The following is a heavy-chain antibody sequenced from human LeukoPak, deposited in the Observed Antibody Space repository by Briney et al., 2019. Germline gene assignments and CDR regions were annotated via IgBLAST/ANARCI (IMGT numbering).Heavy chain of an antibody. D-gene: IGHD3-16*01. Sequence: PGGSLRLSCAASGFTFSSYELYWVCQAPGKGLEWISYISSSSTIIKYADSVRGRFTISRDDARESLYLQMSSLRADDTAIYYCGASRQYVGAFDIWGQGTLVTVSS. V-gene: IGHV3-48*03. CDR3: GASRQYVGAFDI. CDR1: GFTFSSYE. CDR2: ISSSSTII. J-gene: IGHJ3*02.